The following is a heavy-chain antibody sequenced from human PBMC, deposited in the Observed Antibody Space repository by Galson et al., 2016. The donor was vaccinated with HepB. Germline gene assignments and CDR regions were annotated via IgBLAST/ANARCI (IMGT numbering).Heavy chain of an antibody. V-gene: IGHV3-15*01. J-gene: IGHJ4*02. CDR3: ATQGFQPYLDY. CDR2: IKARADGGTT. CDR1: GFTFSDAW. Sequence: SLRLSCAASGFTFSDAWMNWVRQAPGKGLEWVGRIKARADGGTTDLAPPVKGRFTISRDDSRDTVFLQMTGLRADDTATYYCATQGFQPYLDYWGQGARVTVSS.